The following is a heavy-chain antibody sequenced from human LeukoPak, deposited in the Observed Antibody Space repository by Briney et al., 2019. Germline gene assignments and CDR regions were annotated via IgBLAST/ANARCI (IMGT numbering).Heavy chain of an antibody. D-gene: IGHD6-13*01. J-gene: IGHJ3*02. CDR3: ARGPLIAAAGSLAFDI. V-gene: IGHV3-66*01. Sequence: GGSLRLSCAASGFTVSSNYMSWVRQAPGKGLEWVSVIYSGGSTYYADSVKGRFTISRDNSKNTLYLQMNSLRAEDTAVYYCARGPLIAAAGSLAFDIWGQGTMVTVSS. CDR1: GFTVSSNY. CDR2: IYSGGST.